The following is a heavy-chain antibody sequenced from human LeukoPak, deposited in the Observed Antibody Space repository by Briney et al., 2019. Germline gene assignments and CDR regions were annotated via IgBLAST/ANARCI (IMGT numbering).Heavy chain of an antibody. CDR3: ARRLEYSGSKGVFDY. D-gene: IGHD1-26*01. J-gene: IGHJ4*02. CDR1: GFTVTTNY. Sequence: PGGSLRLSCAASGFTVTTNYMTWVRQAPGKGLEWVSIMYSGGYTDYADSVKGRFTISRDNSKNTLDLQMNSLRAEDTAVYYCARRLEYSGSKGVFDYWGQGTLVTVSS. CDR2: MYSGGYT. V-gene: IGHV3-66*01.